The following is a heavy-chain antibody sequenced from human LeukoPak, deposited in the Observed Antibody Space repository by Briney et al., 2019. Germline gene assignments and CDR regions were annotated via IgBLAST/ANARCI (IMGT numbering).Heavy chain of an antibody. CDR1: GFIFSSYS. CDR2: ISSSSSTI. D-gene: IGHD6-19*01. J-gene: IGHJ4*02. V-gene: IGHV3-48*02. CDR3: ARRAVTGSNYFDY. Sequence: PGGSLRLSCAAPGFIFSSYSMNWVRQAPGKGLGWVSYISSSSSTIYYADSVKGRFTISRDSAKNSVYLQMNSLRDEDTAVYYCARRAVTGSNYFDYWGQGSLVTVSA.